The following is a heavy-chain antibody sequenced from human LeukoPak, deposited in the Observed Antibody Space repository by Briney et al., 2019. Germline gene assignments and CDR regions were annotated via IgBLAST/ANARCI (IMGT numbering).Heavy chain of an antibody. CDR2: IFYSGST. J-gene: IGHJ4*02. V-gene: IGHV4-31*03. Sequence: SQTLSLTCTVSGGSVSSGGYSWSWIRQHPGKGPEWIGYIFYSGSTHYNPSLKRRVTLSLDTSKNQFSLKLSSVTAADTAVYYCARERASAARPYIDYWGQGTLVTVSS. CDR3: ARERASAARPYIDY. D-gene: IGHD6-6*01. CDR1: GGSVSSGGYS.